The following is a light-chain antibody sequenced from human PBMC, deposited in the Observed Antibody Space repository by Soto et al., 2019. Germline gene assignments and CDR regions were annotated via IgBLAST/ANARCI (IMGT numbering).Light chain of an antibody. CDR1: QSISSY. J-gene: IGKJ1*01. CDR3: QQSYSTPRT. Sequence: DIQMTQSPSSLSASVGDRVTITCRASQSISSYLNWYQQTPGKAPKLLIYAASSLQSGVPSRFSGSGYVTDFTLTISSLQPEDFATYYCQQSYSTPRTFGQGTKVEIK. CDR2: AAS. V-gene: IGKV1-39*01.